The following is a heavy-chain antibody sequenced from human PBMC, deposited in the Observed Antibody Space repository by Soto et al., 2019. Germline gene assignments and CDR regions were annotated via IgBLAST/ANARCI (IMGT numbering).Heavy chain of an antibody. CDR2: ISGSGGST. CDR3: AKDEGSGWYFDY. CDR1: GFTFSSYA. J-gene: IGHJ4*02. Sequence: EVQLLESGGGLVQPGGSLRLSCAASGFTFSSYAMSWVRQAPGKGLEWVSAISGSGGSTYYADSVKGRFTISRDNSENTLYLQMNSLRAEDTAVYYCAKDEGSGWYFDYWGQGTLVTVSS. V-gene: IGHV3-23*01. D-gene: IGHD6-19*01.